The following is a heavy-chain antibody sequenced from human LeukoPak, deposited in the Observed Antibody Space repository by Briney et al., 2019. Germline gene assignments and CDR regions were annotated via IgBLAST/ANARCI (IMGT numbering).Heavy chain of an antibody. CDR1: GFTFTSYS. Sequence: GGSLRLSCAASGFTFTSYSMNWVRQAPGKGLEWVSTISGGGGSTYYADSVKGRFTISRNNSKNTLYLQVNSLRAEDTAVYYCAKGGKWDVTPFDYWGQGTLVTVSS. CDR3: AKGGKWDVTPFDY. CDR2: ISGGGGST. V-gene: IGHV3-23*01. J-gene: IGHJ4*02. D-gene: IGHD1-26*01.